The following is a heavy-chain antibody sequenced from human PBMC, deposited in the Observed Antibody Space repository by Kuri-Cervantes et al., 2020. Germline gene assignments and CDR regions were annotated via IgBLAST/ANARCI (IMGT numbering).Heavy chain of an antibody. CDR1: GASFSPYY. CDR2: INHSGGT. Sequence: SETLSLTCAVYGASFSPYYWNWIRQPPGKGLEWIGEINHSGGTNYNPSLKSRVTMSVDMSKNQFSLHLTSLTAADTAMYYCARGRNGDTTSPPWGQGTLVTVSS. CDR3: ARGRNGDTTSPP. J-gene: IGHJ5*02. V-gene: IGHV4-34*01. D-gene: IGHD1-14*01.